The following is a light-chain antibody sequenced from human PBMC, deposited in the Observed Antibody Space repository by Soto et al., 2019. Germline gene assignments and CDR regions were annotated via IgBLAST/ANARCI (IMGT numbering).Light chain of an antibody. J-gene: IGKJ1*01. Sequence: EIVMTQSPATLSVSPGERATLSCRASESVASHLAWYQQRPGQAPRLLIYGASTRASDIPARFSGSGSGTEFTLTITSLQSADFAVYYCHQYKDWGGTFGQGTKVEVK. V-gene: IGKV3D-15*01. CDR2: GAS. CDR1: ESVASH. CDR3: HQYKDWGGT.